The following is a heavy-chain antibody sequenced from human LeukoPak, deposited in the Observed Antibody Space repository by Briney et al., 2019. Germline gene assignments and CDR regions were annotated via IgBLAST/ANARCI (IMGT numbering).Heavy chain of an antibody. D-gene: IGHD2-2*02. J-gene: IGHJ6*02. Sequence: PGGSLRLSCAASGFTFSSNWMHWVRQAPGKGLVWVSRINSDGSSTSYADSVKGRFTISRDNAKNTLYLQMNSLRAEVTAVYYCASGSIPYYCYYGMDVWGQGTTVTVSS. V-gene: IGHV3-74*01. CDR2: INSDGSST. CDR3: ASGSIPYYCYYGMDV. CDR1: GFTFSSNW.